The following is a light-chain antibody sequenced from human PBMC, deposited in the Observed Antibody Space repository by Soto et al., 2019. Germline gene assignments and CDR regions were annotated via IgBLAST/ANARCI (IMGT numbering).Light chain of an antibody. CDR2: GAS. J-gene: IGKJ3*01. CDR3: QQYGDSPPP. V-gene: IGKV3-20*01. Sequence: EVVLTQSPGTLSLSPGERATLSCRASQNVYINSLAWYQQRPDQTPRLLIYGASTRAAAIPDRFSGSGSGADFALSIDGLEPEDFAIYHCQQYGDSPPPFGPGTRVH. CDR1: QNVYINS.